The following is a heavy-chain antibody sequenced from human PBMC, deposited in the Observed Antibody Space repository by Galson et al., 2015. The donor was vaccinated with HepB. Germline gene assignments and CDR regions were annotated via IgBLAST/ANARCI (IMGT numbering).Heavy chain of an antibody. CDR3: ARDTYSSSWYPSYYYYGMDV. Sequence: SLRLSCAASGFTFSSYSMNWVRQAPGKGLEWVSSISSSSSYIYYADSVKGRFTISRDNAKNSLYLQMNSLRAEDTAVYYCARDTYSSSWYPSYYYYGMDVWGQGTTVTVSS. CDR2: ISSSSSYI. J-gene: IGHJ6*02. D-gene: IGHD6-13*01. V-gene: IGHV3-21*01. CDR1: GFTFSSYS.